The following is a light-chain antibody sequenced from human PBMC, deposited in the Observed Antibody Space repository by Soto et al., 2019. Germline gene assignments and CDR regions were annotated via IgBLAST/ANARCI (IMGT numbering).Light chain of an antibody. CDR1: QRVSSSY. Sequence: IVLTQSPGTLSLSPGERATLSCRASQRVSSSYLAWYRQKPGQAPRLLIYDASSRATGIPDRFSGSGSGTDFTLTISGLELEDFAVYYCQQYGSSLLTFGGGTKVQIK. V-gene: IGKV3-20*01. J-gene: IGKJ4*01. CDR2: DAS. CDR3: QQYGSSLLT.